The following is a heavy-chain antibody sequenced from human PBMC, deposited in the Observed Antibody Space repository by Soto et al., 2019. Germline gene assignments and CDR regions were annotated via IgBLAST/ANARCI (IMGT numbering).Heavy chain of an antibody. Sequence: QVQLVESGGGVVQPGRSLRLSCAASGFTFSSYGMHWVRQAPGKGLEWVAVIWYDGSNKYYADSVKGRFTIPRDNSKNTLYLQMNSLRAEDTAVYYRAVGGKNWNYVSPFDYWGQGTLVTVSS. D-gene: IGHD1-7*01. CDR2: IWYDGSNK. CDR3: AVGGKNWNYVSPFDY. J-gene: IGHJ4*02. CDR1: GFTFSSYG. V-gene: IGHV3-33*01.